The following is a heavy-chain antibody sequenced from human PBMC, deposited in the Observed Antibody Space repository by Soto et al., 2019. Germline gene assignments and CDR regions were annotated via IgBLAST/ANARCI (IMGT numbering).Heavy chain of an antibody. Sequence: PSETLSLTCSVSGGSVSGGGYYWSWIRQLPGKGLEWIGYIYHTGSTFYNPSLKSRVTILLDTSKSQFSLKLTSVTAADTAMYYCAGNPARSMFDYWGQGTLVTVSS. CDR3: AGNPARSMFDY. V-gene: IGHV4-31*03. J-gene: IGHJ4*02. CDR2: IYHTGST. CDR1: GGSVSGGGYY. D-gene: IGHD1-1*01.